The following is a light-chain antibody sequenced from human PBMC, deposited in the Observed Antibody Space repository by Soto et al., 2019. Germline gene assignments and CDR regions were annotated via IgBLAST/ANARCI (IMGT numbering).Light chain of an antibody. Sequence: EIVMTQSPATLSVSPGERATLSCRASQSVSINLAWYQQKPGQAPRLLIYGASTRATGIPARFSGSGSGTEFTLTISSLQSEDFAVYYSQQYNNWPPWAFGLGTKVDIK. CDR1: QSVSIN. V-gene: IGKV3-15*01. CDR2: GAS. CDR3: QQYNNWPPWA. J-gene: IGKJ1*01.